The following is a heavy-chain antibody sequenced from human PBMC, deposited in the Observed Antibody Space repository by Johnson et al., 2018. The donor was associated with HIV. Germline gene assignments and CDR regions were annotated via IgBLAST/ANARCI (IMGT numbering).Heavy chain of an antibody. Sequence: QVQLVESGGGLIQPGRSLRLSCAASGFTLSSYGMHWVRQAPGKGLEWVALISHHGSNKYYADSVKGRFTISRDNSKNTLYLQMNSLRAEDTAVYYCARVRWVSKWLSYDAFDIWGQGTMVTVSS. D-gene: IGHD3-22*01. CDR2: ISHHGSNK. CDR1: GFTLSSYG. V-gene: IGHV3-30*19. CDR3: ARVRWVSKWLSYDAFDI. J-gene: IGHJ3*02.